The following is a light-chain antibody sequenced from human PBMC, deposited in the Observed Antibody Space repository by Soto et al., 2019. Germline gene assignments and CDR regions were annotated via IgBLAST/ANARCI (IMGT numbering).Light chain of an antibody. V-gene: IGKV1-12*01. Sequence: IEMTQSPSSVSASVGDRITITCRASQGISSRLAWYQQKPGKAPNLLIYSASTLQSGVPYRFSGSGSGTDFTLTISSLPPEDFATYYCQQANILPPIFGGGTKVEI. CDR2: SAS. CDR3: QQANILPPI. J-gene: IGKJ4*01. CDR1: QGISSR.